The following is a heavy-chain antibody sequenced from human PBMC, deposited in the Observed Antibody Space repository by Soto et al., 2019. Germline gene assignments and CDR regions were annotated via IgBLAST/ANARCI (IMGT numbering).Heavy chain of an antibody. CDR3: ARAQFYSGSGNYNNLMFDA. V-gene: IGHV4-30-2*01. CDR1: GFSIGCVFYS. D-gene: IGHD3-10*01. J-gene: IGHJ5*02. CDR2: MYHSGTF. Sequence: SETLSLTCALSGFSIGCVFYSWSWIRQPPGGGLEWIGYMYHSGTFLKSPSLKTRLTMSLDMSKNQFSLTLNSMTAADTAVYYCARAQFYSGSGNYNNLMFDAWGQGIQVYGSS.